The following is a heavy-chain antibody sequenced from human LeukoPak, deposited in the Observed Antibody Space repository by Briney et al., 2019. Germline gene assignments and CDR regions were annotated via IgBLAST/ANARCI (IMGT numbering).Heavy chain of an antibody. CDR3: AREAVDTAMVTAETNHEPSDY. D-gene: IGHD5-18*01. V-gene: IGHV1-46*01. J-gene: IGHJ4*02. Sequence: ASVKVSCKASGYTFTSYYMHWVRQAPGQGLEWMGIINPSGGSTSYAQKFQGRVTMTRDTSTSTVYMELSSLRSEDTAVYYCAREAVDTAMVTAETNHEPSDYWGQGTLVTVSS. CDR1: GYTFTSYY. CDR2: INPSGGST.